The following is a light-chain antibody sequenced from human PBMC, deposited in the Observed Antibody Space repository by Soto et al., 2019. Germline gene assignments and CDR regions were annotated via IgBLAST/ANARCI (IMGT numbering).Light chain of an antibody. CDR1: QNIRSW. CDR3: EQVNSFPIT. Sequence: DIQMTQSPSSVSASVGDGVTITCRASQNIRSWLAWYQQKPGKAPKLLIYAASNLQSGVPSRFSGSGSGTDFTLTISSLQPEDFATYYCEQVNSFPITYGQGTRLEIK. V-gene: IGKV1-12*01. J-gene: IGKJ5*01. CDR2: AAS.